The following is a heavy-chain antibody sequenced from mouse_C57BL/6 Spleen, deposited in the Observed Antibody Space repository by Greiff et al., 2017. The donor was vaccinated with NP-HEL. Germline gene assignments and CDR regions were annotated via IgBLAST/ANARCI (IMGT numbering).Heavy chain of an antibody. J-gene: IGHJ1*03. CDR3: ARDYGSSYSYVDV. CDR1: GYAFSSYW. V-gene: IGHV1-80*01. D-gene: IGHD1-1*01. Sequence: QVHVKQSGAELVKPGASVKISCKASGYAFSSYWMNWVKQRPGKGLEWIGQIYPGDGDTNYNGKFKGKATLTADISSSTAYMQLSSLTSEDSAVYFCARDYGSSYSYVDVWGTGTTVTVSS. CDR2: IYPGDGDT.